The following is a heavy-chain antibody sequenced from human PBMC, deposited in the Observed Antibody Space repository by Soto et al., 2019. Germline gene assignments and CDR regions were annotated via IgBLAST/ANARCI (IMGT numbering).Heavy chain of an antibody. Sequence: GGSLRVSCAASGFSFTSYAMSWVRQAPGKGLEWVSVISGSGDATYYAASVKGRFTLSRDNSKNTLYLQMNSLTVADTAVYYCAKKVTIYAVDPADYWGQGTQVTVSS. D-gene: IGHD3-3*01. CDR3: AKKVTIYAVDPADY. J-gene: IGHJ4*02. CDR1: GFSFTSYA. V-gene: IGHV3-23*01. CDR2: ISGSGDAT.